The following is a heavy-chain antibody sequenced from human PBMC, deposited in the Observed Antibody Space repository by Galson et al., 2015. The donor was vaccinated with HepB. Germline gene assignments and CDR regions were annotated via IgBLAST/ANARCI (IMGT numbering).Heavy chain of an antibody. CDR2: ISSSSSYI. Sequence: SLRLSCAASGFTFSNAWMSWVRQAPGKGLEWVSSISSSSSYIYYADSVKGRFTISRDNAKNSLYLQMNSLRAEDTAVCYCARDLSGYGISDYWGQGTLVTVSS. V-gene: IGHV3-21*01. J-gene: IGHJ4*02. CDR1: GFTFSNAW. CDR3: ARDLSGYGISDY. D-gene: IGHD5-12*01.